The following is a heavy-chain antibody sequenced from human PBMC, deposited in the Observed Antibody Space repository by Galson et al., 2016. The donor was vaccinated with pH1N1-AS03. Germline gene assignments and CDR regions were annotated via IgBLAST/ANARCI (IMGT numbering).Heavy chain of an antibody. CDR3: VKETGFSGTWYPFHQ. D-gene: IGHD6-13*01. Sequence: SLRLSCAASGFIFSDYAMHWVRQAPGKGLEWVAFVSYDTARQQYADSVKGRSTISKDRPRNMLYLEMNNLRVEDTAVYYCVKETGFSGTWYPFHQWGQGTLVRVSA. J-gene: IGHJ1*01. CDR2: VSYDTARQ. CDR1: GFIFSDYA. V-gene: IGHV3-30-3*01.